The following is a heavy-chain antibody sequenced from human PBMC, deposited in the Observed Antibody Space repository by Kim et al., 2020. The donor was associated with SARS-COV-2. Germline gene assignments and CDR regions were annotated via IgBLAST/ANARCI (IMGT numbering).Heavy chain of an antibody. CDR2: IKQDGSEK. CDR3: ARLEWSHWNWGGRDAFGI. D-gene: IGHD3-3*01. V-gene: IGHV3-7*01. J-gene: IGHJ3*02. CDR1: GFTFSSYW. Sequence: GGSLRLSCAASGFTFSSYWMSWVRQAPGKGLEWVANIKQDGSEKYYVDSVKGRFTISRDNANNSLYLQMNSLRAEDTAVNYCARLEWSHWNWGGRDAFGIWGQGTMVTVSS.